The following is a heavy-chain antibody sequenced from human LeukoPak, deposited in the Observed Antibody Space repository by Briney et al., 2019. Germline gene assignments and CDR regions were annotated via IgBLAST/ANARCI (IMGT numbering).Heavy chain of an antibody. Sequence: GGSLRLSCAASGFTFSSYSMNWVRQAPEKGLEWVSSISSSSSYIYYADSVKGRFTISRDNAKNSLYLQMNSLRAEDTAVYYCARVTATKNYGDYVEWFDPWGQGTLVTVSS. D-gene: IGHD4-17*01. V-gene: IGHV3-21*01. J-gene: IGHJ5*02. CDR3: ARVTATKNYGDYVEWFDP. CDR1: GFTFSSYS. CDR2: ISSSSSYI.